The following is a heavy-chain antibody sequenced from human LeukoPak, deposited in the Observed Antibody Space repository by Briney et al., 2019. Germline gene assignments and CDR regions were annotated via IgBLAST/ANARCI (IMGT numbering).Heavy chain of an antibody. Sequence: GGSLRLSCAPSGVTFDDYGMSWVPQAPGKGLEGGSGMNWNGGSTGYADSVKGRFTISRDNAKNSLYLQMNSLRAEDTALYYCARVTSIAAAGVFDYWGQGTLVTVSS. J-gene: IGHJ4*02. V-gene: IGHV3-20*04. CDR1: GVTFDDYG. D-gene: IGHD6-13*01. CDR3: ARVTSIAAAGVFDY. CDR2: MNWNGGST.